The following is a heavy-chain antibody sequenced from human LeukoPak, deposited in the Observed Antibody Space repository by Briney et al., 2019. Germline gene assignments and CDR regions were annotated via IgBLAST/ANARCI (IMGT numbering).Heavy chain of an antibody. J-gene: IGHJ4*02. CDR2: ISGGGGST. D-gene: IGHD3-22*01. V-gene: IGHV3-23*01. Sequence: PGGSLRLSCAASGFTFSNYAMSWVRQAPGKGMEWVSAISGGGGSTYYADSVKGRFTISRDNSKNTLYLQMNSLRAEDTAVYYCANFLYSDYYDSSGYLVYWGQGTLVTVSS. CDR3: ANFLYSDYYDSSGYLVY. CDR1: GFTFSNYA.